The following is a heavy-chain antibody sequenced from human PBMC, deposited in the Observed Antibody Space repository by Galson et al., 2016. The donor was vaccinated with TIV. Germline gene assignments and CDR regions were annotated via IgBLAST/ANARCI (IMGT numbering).Heavy chain of an antibody. D-gene: IGHD4-11*01. Sequence: SVKVSCKASGDTFFRYGVSWVRQAPGQGLEWMGRIIPILGMTNHAQKFQGRVTITADKSTSTAYMGLSSLRSEDTAVYYCARVEYSNSPDQNSDSWGQGTLVTVSP. CDR3: ARVEYSNSPDQNSDS. CDR1: GDTFFRYG. J-gene: IGHJ4*02. V-gene: IGHV1-69*04. CDR2: IIPILGMT.